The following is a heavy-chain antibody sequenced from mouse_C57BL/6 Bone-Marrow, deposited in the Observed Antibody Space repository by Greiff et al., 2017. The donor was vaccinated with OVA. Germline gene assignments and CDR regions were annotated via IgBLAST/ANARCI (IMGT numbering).Heavy chain of an antibody. CDR1: GFTFSDYG. Sequence: DVKLVESGGGLVQPGGSLKLSCAASGFTFSDYGMAWVRQAPRKGPEWVAFISNLAYSIYYADTVTGRFTISRENAKNTLYLEMSSLRSEDTAMYYCARQSPYWYFDVWGTGTTVTVSS. J-gene: IGHJ1*03. CDR2: ISNLAYSI. CDR3: ARQSPYWYFDV. V-gene: IGHV5-15*01.